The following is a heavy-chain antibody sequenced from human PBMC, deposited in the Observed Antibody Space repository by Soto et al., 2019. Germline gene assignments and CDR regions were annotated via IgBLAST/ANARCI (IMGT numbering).Heavy chain of an antibody. CDR2: ISGSGGST. J-gene: IGHJ4*02. D-gene: IGHD3-3*01. V-gene: IGHV3-23*01. CDR3: AKVYSDFWSGRPYYFDY. Sequence: EVQLLESGGGLVQPGGSLRLSCAASGFTFSSYAMSWVRQAPGKGLEWVSAISGSGGSTYYADSVKGRFTISRDNSKNTLYLQMNSLRAEDTGVYYCAKVYSDFWSGRPYYFDYWGQGTLVTVSS. CDR1: GFTFSSYA.